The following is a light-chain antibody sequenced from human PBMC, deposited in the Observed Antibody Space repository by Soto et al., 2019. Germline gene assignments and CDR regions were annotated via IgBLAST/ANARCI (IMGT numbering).Light chain of an antibody. CDR3: QQYDNWPLT. CDR2: GAS. Sequence: EIVLTQSPGTLSLSPGERATLSCRASQSVSSSYLAWYQQKPGQAPRLLIYGASSRATGIPDRFSGSGSGTDFTLTISSLQSEDFALYYCQQYDNWPLTFGGGTKVDIK. J-gene: IGKJ4*01. CDR1: QSVSSSY. V-gene: IGKV3-20*01.